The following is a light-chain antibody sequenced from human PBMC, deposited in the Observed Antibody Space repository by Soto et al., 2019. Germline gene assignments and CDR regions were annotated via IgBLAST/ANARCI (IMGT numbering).Light chain of an antibody. CDR1: RSISSY. J-gene: IGKJ4*01. Sequence: PGDSATLSCRASRSISSYLAWYQQKPGQAPRLLIYDASNRATGIPARFSGSGSGTDFTLTISSLQPEDVAAYYCQKYNSAPLTFGGGTKVDIK. CDR2: DAS. V-gene: IGKV3-11*01. CDR3: QKYNSAPLT.